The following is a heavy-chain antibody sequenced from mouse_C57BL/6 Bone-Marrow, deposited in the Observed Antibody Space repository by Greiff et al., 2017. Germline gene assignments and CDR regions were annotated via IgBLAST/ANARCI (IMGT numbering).Heavy chain of an antibody. CDR3: ARRGSIYYYGSSLDYYAMDY. CDR2: IYPRSGNT. CDR1: GYTFTSYG. J-gene: IGHJ4*01. Sequence: VQLQESGAELARPGASVKLSCKASGYTFTSYGISWVQQRTGQGLEWIGEIYPRSGNTYYNEQFKGKATLTADKSSSTAYMELRSLTSEDSAVYFCARRGSIYYYGSSLDYYAMDYWGKGTSVTVSS. D-gene: IGHD1-1*01. V-gene: IGHV1-81*01.